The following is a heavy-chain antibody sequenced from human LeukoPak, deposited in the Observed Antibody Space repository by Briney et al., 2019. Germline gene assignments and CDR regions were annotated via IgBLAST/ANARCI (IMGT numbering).Heavy chain of an antibody. J-gene: IGHJ5*02. CDR1: GYRFTKNW. CDR3: ARLPYCGADCYPNWFDP. D-gene: IGHD2-21*02. V-gene: IGHV5-51*01. CDR2: IYPPDSDT. Sequence: GESLKISCKASGYRFTKNWIGWVRQMPGKGLEWMGIIYPPDSDTRYGRGFQGQVTISVDASITTAYLQWSSLKASDTAMYYCARLPYCGADCYPNWFDPWGQGTLVTVSS.